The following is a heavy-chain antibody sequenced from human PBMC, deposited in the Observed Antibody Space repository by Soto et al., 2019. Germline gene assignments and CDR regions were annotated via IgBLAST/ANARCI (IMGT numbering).Heavy chain of an antibody. J-gene: IGHJ4*02. CDR1: GYTFSSIG. CDR3: ARDLDASGSYYTDY. CDR2: ISPHKGDT. D-gene: IGHD3-10*01. Sequence: ASVKVSCKTSGYTFSSIGISWVRQAPGQGLEWMGWISPHKGDTYYAQRLQGRLTMTTDTSTSTAYMELRNLRSDDTAVYFCARDLDASGSYYTDYWGQGTLVTVSS. V-gene: IGHV1-18*01.